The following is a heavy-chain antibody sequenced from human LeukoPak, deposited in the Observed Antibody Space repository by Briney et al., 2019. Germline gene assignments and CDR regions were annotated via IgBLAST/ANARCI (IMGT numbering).Heavy chain of an antibody. CDR2: INTNTGNS. CDR1: GYTFTTYA. D-gene: IGHD1-1*01. CDR3: ANPPTERGY. V-gene: IGHV7-4-1*02. J-gene: IGHJ4*02. Sequence: ASVKVSCKASGYTFTTYAMTWVRQAPGQGLEWMGWINTNTGNSTYAQGFAGRFVFSLDTSVSTAYLQISSLKAGDTAVYYCANPPTERGYWGQGTLVTVSS.